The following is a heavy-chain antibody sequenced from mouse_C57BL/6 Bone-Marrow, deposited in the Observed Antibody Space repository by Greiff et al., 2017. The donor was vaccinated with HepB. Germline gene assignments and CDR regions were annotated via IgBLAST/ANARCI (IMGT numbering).Heavy chain of an antibody. CDR3: ARHFKGNGNYVAMDY. CDR2: ISSGGSYT. CDR1: GFTFSSYG. V-gene: IGHV5-6*02. D-gene: IGHD2-1*01. J-gene: IGHJ4*01. Sequence: EVMLVESGGDLVKPGGSLKLSCAASGFTFSSYGMSWVRQTPDTRLEWVATISSGGSYTYYPDSVKGRFTISRDNANNTLYLQMSSLKSEDTAMDYCARHFKGNGNYVAMDYWGQGTSVTVSS.